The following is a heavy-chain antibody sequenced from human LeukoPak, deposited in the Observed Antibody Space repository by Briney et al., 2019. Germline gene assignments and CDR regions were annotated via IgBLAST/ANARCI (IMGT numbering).Heavy chain of an antibody. CDR3: ARGVVASDAFDI. CDR1: GFTFSSHG. J-gene: IGHJ3*02. CDR2: ISGSGDIT. D-gene: IGHD5-12*01. Sequence: GGSLRLSCAASGFTFSSHGMNWVRQAPGKGLEWISGISGSGDITWYADSVKGRFTISRDNAKNSLYLQMNSLRAEDTAVYNCARGVVASDAFDIWGQGTMVTVSS. V-gene: IGHV3-23*01.